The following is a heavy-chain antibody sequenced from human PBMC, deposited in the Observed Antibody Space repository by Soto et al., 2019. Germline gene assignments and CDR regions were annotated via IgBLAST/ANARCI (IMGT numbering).Heavy chain of an antibody. CDR1: GFTFSGSA. CDR3: TGRAVLSTVTADY. V-gene: IGHV3-73*01. Sequence: PGGSLRLSCAASGFTFSGSAMHWVRQASGKGLECVGRIRSKSNNYATTYAASVKGRFTISRDDSQNTAFLLMNNLKTEDTAVYYCTGRAVLSTVTADYWGQGTLVTVSS. D-gene: IGHD4-4*01. CDR2: IRSKSNNYAT. J-gene: IGHJ4*02.